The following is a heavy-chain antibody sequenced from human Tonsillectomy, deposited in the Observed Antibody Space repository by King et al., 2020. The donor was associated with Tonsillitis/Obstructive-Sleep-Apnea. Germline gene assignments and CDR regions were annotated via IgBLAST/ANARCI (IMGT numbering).Heavy chain of an antibody. D-gene: IGHD1-26*01. V-gene: IGHV3-33*01. J-gene: IGHJ6*02. CDR1: GFTFSNYG. Sequence: VQLVESGGGVVQPGRSLRLSCAASGFTFSNYGMHWVRQAPGKGLEWVAVIWYDGSNKYYADSVKGRFTISRDNSKNTLYLQMNSLRAEDTAVYYCARGGRVALVTHYGMDVWGQGTTVTVSS. CDR2: IWYDGSNK. CDR3: ARGGRVALVTHYGMDV.